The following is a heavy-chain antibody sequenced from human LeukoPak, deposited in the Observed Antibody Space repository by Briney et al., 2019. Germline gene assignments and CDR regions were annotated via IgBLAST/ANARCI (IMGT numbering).Heavy chain of an antibody. J-gene: IGHJ4*02. CDR2: ISYDGSNK. Sequence: GGSLRLSCAASGFTFSGYGMSWVRQAPGKGLEWVAVISYDGSNKYYADSMKGRFTISRDNSKNTLYLQMNSLRADDTAVYYCARGQRRHTDMAPSFDYWGPGILVTVSS. V-gene: IGHV3-30*03. D-gene: IGHD5-18*01. CDR1: GFTFSGYG. CDR3: ARGQRRHTDMAPSFDY.